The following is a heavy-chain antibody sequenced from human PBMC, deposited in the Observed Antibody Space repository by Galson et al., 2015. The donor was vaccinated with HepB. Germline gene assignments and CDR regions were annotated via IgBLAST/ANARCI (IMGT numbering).Heavy chain of an antibody. Sequence: SLRLSCAASGFTFSSYGMHWVRQAPGKGLEWVAVIWYDGSNKYYADSVKGRFTISRDNSKNTLYLQMNSLRAEDTAVYYCARDVWRSSLGELSLGFDYWGQGTLVTVSS. CDR1: GFTFSSYG. V-gene: IGHV3-33*01. J-gene: IGHJ4*02. D-gene: IGHD3-16*02. CDR3: ARDVWRSSLGELSLGFDY. CDR2: IWYDGSNK.